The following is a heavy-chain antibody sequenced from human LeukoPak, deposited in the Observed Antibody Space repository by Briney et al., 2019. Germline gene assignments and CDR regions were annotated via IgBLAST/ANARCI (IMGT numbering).Heavy chain of an antibody. CDR2: IHNSGTT. Sequence: SETLSLICTVSGGSVSSDNWNWIRQRPQEGIEWIGYIHNSGTTNYNPSLRSRVAMSLDTSMNQFSLKLRSVTAADTAIYYCGRGERLGNDYWGQGTLVTVSS. CDR1: GGSVSSDN. CDR3: GRGERLGNDY. D-gene: IGHD1-1*01. J-gene: IGHJ4*02. V-gene: IGHV4-59*02.